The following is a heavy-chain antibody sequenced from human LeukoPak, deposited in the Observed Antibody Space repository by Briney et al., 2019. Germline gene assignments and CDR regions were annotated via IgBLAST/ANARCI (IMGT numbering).Heavy chain of an antibody. Sequence: GGSLRLSCAASGFTFDDYAMHWVRQAPGKGLEWVSGISWNSGSIGYADSVKGRFTISRDNSKNTLYLQMNSLRAEDTAVYYCAKVMGSGSYPNYYYYYGMDVWGQGTTVTVSS. V-gene: IGHV3-9*01. CDR2: ISWNSGSI. CDR1: GFTFDDYA. CDR3: AKVMGSGSYPNYYYYYGMDV. D-gene: IGHD3-10*01. J-gene: IGHJ6*02.